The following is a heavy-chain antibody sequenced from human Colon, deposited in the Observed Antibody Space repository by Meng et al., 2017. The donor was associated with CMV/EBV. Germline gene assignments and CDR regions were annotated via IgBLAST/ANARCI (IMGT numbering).Heavy chain of an antibody. J-gene: IGHJ3*01. Sequence: GGSLRLSCAASGFTLSSYWMHWVRHAPGKGLEWVSRLNNDGTNTAYADSVKGRFTISRDNAKNTLYLQMNSLRAEDTAVYYCARPSIGVFSLAFDFWGQGALVTVSS. CDR1: GFTLSSYW. V-gene: IGHV3-74*01. CDR3: ARPSIGVFSLAFDF. CDR2: LNNDGTNT. D-gene: IGHD3-3*01.